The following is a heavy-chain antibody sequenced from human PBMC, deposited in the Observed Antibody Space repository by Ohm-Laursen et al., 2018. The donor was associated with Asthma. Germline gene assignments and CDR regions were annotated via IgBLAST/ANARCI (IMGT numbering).Heavy chain of an antibody. V-gene: IGHV3-23*01. Sequence: GSLRLSCAASGFTFSSYAMSWVRQAPGKGLECVSAIIGSGADTYYADSVKGRFTISRDNSKNTLYLQMNTLRAEDTAVYYCAKDSSEVVAADEYWGQGRLVTVSS. CDR3: AKDSSEVVAADEY. D-gene: IGHD2-15*01. CDR1: GFTFSSYA. CDR2: IIGSGADT. J-gene: IGHJ4*02.